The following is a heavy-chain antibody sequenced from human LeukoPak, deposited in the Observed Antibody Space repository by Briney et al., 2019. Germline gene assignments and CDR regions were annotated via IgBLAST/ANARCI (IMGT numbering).Heavy chain of an antibody. CDR2: ISSSSSYI. J-gene: IGHJ4*02. CDR1: GFTFSRYN. D-gene: IGHD2-21*01. Sequence: PGGSLRLSCAASGFTFSRYNMNWVRQAPGKGLEWVSSISSSSSYIYYADSVKGRFTISRDNAKNTLYLQMNSLRAEDAAVYFCAKAPVTSCRGAYCYPFDSWGQGTLVTVSS. CDR3: AKAPVTSCRGAYCYPFDS. V-gene: IGHV3-21*04.